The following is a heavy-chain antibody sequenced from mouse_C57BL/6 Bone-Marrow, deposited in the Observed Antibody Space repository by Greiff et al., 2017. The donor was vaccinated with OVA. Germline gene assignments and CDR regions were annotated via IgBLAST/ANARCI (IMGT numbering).Heavy chain of an antibody. CDR2: IWRGGST. V-gene: IGHV2-5*01. D-gene: IGHD2-2*01. Sequence: VQRVESGPGLVQPSQSLSITCTVSGFSLTSYGVHWVRQSPGKGLEWLGVIWRGGSTDYNAAFMSRLSITKDNSKSQVFFKMNSLQADDTAIYYCAKKYGYWYAMDYWGQGTSVTVSS. CDR1: GFSLTSYG. CDR3: AKKYGYWYAMDY. J-gene: IGHJ4*01.